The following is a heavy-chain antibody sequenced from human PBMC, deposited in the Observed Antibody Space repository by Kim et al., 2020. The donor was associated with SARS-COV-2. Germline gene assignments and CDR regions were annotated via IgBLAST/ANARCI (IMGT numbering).Heavy chain of an antibody. J-gene: IGHJ3*02. V-gene: IGHV3-7*01. CDR2: IKQDGNQK. CDR3: ARDGDVYSRWKDAFDI. D-gene: IGHD6-13*01. CDR1: GFTFSSYW. Sequence: GGSLRLSCAASGFTFSSYWMTWVRKAPGKGLEWVANIKQDGNQKYYVDSVKGRFTISRDNAKKSLYLQMNSLRAEDTAVDYCARDGDVYSRWKDAFDIWG.